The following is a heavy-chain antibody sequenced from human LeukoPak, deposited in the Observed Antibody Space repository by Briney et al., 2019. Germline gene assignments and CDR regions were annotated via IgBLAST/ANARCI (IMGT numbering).Heavy chain of an antibody. D-gene: IGHD2-15*01. CDR2: INPNSGGT. V-gene: IGHV1-2*02. CDR1: GYTFTGYY. J-gene: IGHJ5*02. CDR3: ARDDGYCSGGSCYLVTWFDP. Sequence: ASVKVSCKASGYTFTGYYMHWVRQAPGQGLEWMGWINPNSGGTNYQGRVTMTRDTSISTAYMELSRLRPDDTAVYYCARDDGYCSGGSCYLVTWFDPWGQGTLVTVSS.